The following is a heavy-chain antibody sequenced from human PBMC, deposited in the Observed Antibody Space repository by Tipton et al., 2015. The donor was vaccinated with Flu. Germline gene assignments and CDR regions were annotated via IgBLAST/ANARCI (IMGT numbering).Heavy chain of an antibody. CDR1: GYTFTSYE. Sequence: QLVQSGAEVRKPGASVKVSCKTSGYTFTSYEINWVRQATGRGLEWMGWMNPNSGNTAYAQKFRGRVTMTRDTSISTAYMELSSLRSDDTAVFYCARGPNWFDSWGQGTLVIVPS. CDR3: ARGPNWFDS. V-gene: IGHV1-8*01. J-gene: IGHJ5*01. CDR2: MNPNSGNT.